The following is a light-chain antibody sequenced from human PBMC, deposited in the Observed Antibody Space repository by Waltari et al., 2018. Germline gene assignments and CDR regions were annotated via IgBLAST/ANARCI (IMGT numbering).Light chain of an antibody. CDR1: QSVSSY. J-gene: IGKJ4*01. V-gene: IGKV3-11*01. CDR3: QQRSNWPLLT. CDR2: DAS. Sequence: EIVLTQSPATQSLSPVERATPSCRASQSVSSYLAWYQQKPGQAPRLLIYDASNRATAIPARFSGSGSGTDFTLTISSLEPEDFVVYYCQQRSNWPLLTFGGGTKVEIK.